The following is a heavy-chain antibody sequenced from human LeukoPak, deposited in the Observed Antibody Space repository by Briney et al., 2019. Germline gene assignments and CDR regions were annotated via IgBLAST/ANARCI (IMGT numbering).Heavy chain of an antibody. CDR1: GFTFSSYV. J-gene: IGHJ4*02. Sequence: GGSLRLSCAASGFTFSSYVMNWVRQDPGNGLEWHSPISSGSTYIYYADSAKGRFTISRDNAKNSLYLQMNSLRAEDTAVYYCARLGYCSGGSCSSFDYWGQGTLVSVSS. CDR3: ARLGYCSGGSCSSFDY. D-gene: IGHD2-15*01. CDR2: ISSGSTYI. V-gene: IGHV3-21*01.